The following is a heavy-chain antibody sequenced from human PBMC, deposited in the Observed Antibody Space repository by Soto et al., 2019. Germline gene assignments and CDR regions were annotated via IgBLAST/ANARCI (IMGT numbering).Heavy chain of an antibody. CDR2: FDPEDGET. D-gene: IGHD6-19*01. V-gene: IGHV1-24*01. CDR1: GYTLTELS. Sequence: ASVKVSCQVSGYTLTELSMHWVRQAPGKGLEWMGGFDPEDGETIYAQKFQGRVTMTEDTSTDTAYMELSSLRSEDTAVYYCATVDSSGWYKSAFDIWGQGTMVTVSS. CDR3: ATVDSSGWYKSAFDI. J-gene: IGHJ3*02.